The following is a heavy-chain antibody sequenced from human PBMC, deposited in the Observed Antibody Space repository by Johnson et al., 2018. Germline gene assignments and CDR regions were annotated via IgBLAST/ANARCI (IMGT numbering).Heavy chain of an antibody. Sequence: QLVQSGGGVVQPGRSLRLSCAASGFTFSSYGMHWVRQAPGKGLEWVAVISYDGSNKYYADSVKGRFTISRDNSKNTLYLQMNSLRAEDTAVYYCAKTQVGGDYYYYYMDVWGKGTTVTVSS. V-gene: IGHV3-30*18. J-gene: IGHJ6*03. CDR3: AKTQVGGDYYYYYMDV. CDR2: ISYDGSNK. D-gene: IGHD1-26*01. CDR1: GFTFSSYG.